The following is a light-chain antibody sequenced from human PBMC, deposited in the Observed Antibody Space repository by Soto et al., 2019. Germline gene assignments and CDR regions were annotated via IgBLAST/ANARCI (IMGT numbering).Light chain of an antibody. CDR2: GAS. CDR3: QQYGSSPGIT. J-gene: IGKJ5*01. CDR1: QSVSSSY. V-gene: IGKV3-20*01. Sequence: EIVLTQSPGTLSLSPGERATRSCRASQSVSSSYLAWYQQKPGQAPRLLIYGASGRATGIPDRFGGSGSGTDFTLTITRLEPEDFAVYYCQQYGSSPGITFGQGTRLEIK.